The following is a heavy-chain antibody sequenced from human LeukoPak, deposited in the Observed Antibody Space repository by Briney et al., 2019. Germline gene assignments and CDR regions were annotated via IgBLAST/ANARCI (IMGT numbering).Heavy chain of an antibody. Sequence: ASVKVSCKASGYTFTSYDINWVRQATGQGLEWMGWMNPNSGNTGYAQKVQGRVTMTRNTSISTAYMELSSLRSEDTAVYYCARGGYCSSTSCYLSYGMDVWGQGTTVTVSS. J-gene: IGHJ6*02. V-gene: IGHV1-8*01. CDR1: GYTFTSYD. CDR2: MNPNSGNT. CDR3: ARGGYCSSTSCYLSYGMDV. D-gene: IGHD2-2*01.